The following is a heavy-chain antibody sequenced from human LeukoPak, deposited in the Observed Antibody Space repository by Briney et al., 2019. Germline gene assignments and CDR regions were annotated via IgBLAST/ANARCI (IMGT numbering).Heavy chain of an antibody. J-gene: IGHJ4*02. D-gene: IGHD6-6*01. Sequence: GGSLRLSCAASGFTFSSYEMNWVRQAPGKGLEWVSFISSSSSYIYYADSMKGRFTISRDNAKNSLYLQMNSLKAEDTAVYYCARGEWSSSPFDYWGQGTLVTVSS. V-gene: IGHV3-21*01. CDR2: ISSSSSYI. CDR3: ARGEWSSSPFDY. CDR1: GFTFSSYE.